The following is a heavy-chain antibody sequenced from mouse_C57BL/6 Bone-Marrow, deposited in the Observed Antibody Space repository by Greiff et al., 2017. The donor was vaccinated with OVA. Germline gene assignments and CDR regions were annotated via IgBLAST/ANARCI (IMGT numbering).Heavy chain of an antibody. CDR2: INPYNGGT. V-gene: IGHV1-19*01. J-gene: IGHJ2*01. Sequence: VQLQQSGPVLVKPGASVKMSCKASGYTFTDYYMNWVKQSHGKSLEWIGVINPYNGGTSYNQKFKGKATLTVDKSSSTAYMELNSLTSEDSAVYYCARSPLTGTYFDYWGQGTTLTVSS. CDR1: GYTFTDYY. CDR3: ARSPLTGTYFDY. D-gene: IGHD4-1*01.